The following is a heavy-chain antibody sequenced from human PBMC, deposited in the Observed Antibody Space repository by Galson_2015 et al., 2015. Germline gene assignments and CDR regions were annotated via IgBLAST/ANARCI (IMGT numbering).Heavy chain of an antibody. J-gene: IGHJ4*02. V-gene: IGHV3-23*01. CDR2: ISGSGGST. CDR3: AKDGYYYDSSGYYYFDY. Sequence: SLRLSCAASGFTFSSHAMSWVRQAPGKGLEWVSAISGSGGSTYYADSVKGRFTISRDNSKNTLYLQMNSLRAEDTAVYYCAKDGYYYDSSGYYYFDYWGQGTLVTVSS. D-gene: IGHD3-22*01. CDR1: GFTFSSHA.